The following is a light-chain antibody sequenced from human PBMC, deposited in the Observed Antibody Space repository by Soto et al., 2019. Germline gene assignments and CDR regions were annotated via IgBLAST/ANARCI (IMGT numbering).Light chain of an antibody. CDR2: GAS. Sequence: EIVMRQSPATLSVSPGERATLSCRASQSVRSNVIWFQQKPGQAPRLLIFGASTRATGIPARYSGSGSGTTHTLTNSSRQSEDFAVHCCHQYNIWPPTFGPGTKVNI. V-gene: IGKV3-15*01. CDR1: QSVRSN. CDR3: HQYNIWPPT. J-gene: IGKJ3*01.